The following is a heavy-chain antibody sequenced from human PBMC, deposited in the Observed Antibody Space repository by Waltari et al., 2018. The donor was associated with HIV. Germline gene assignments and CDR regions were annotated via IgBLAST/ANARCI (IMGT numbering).Heavy chain of an antibody. J-gene: IGHJ6*02. CDR3: ARAGQLVPLYYYYGMDV. CDR2: TYPGDSDT. D-gene: IGHD6-13*01. Sequence: EVQLVQSGAEVKKPGESLKISCKGSGYSFTSYWIGWVRQMPGKGLEWMGITYPGDSDTRYSPSFQGQVTISADKSISTAYLQWSSLKASDTAMYYGARAGQLVPLYYYYGMDVWGQGTTVTVSS. CDR1: GYSFTSYW. V-gene: IGHV5-51*01.